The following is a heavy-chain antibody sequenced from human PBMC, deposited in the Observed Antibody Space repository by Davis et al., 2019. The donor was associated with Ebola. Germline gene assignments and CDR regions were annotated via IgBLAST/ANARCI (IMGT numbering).Heavy chain of an antibody. CDR2: IYYSGST. V-gene: IGHV4-39*07. Sequence: MPGGSLRLSCTVSGGSISSSSYYWGWIRQPPGKGLEWIGSIYYSGSTYYNPSLKSRVTISVDTSKNQFSLKLSSVTAADTAVYYCARRNIPVDAFDIWGQGTMVTVSS. CDR3: ARRNIPVDAFDI. CDR1: GGSISSSSYY. D-gene: IGHD2/OR15-2a*01. J-gene: IGHJ3*02.